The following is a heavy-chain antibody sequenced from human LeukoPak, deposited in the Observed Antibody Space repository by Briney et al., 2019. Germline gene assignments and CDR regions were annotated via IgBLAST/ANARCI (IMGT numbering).Heavy chain of an antibody. CDR2: INGNGGST. CDR1: GFTFSNFG. Sequence: GGSLRLSCAASGFTFSNFGMAWVRQAPGKGLEWVSAINGNGGSTYYADSVKGRFTISRDNSKNTLYLQMNRLRAEDTAVYYCAKGGVVHAFDMWGQGTMVTVSS. V-gene: IGHV3-23*01. CDR3: AKGGVVHAFDM. D-gene: IGHD2-15*01. J-gene: IGHJ3*02.